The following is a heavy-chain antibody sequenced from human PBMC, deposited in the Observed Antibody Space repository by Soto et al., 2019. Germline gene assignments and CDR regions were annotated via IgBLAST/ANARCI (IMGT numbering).Heavy chain of an antibody. CDR2: ISYDGSNK. V-gene: IGHV3-30*18. CDR1: GFTFSSYG. CDR3: AKAAGQWLVDSFFDY. D-gene: IGHD6-19*01. Sequence: QVQLVESGGGVVQPGRSLRLSCAASGFTFSSYGMHWVRQAPGKGLEWVAVISYDGSNKYYADSVKGRFTISRDNSKNTLYLQMNSLRAEDTAVYYCAKAAGQWLVDSFFDYWGQGTLVTVSS. J-gene: IGHJ4*02.